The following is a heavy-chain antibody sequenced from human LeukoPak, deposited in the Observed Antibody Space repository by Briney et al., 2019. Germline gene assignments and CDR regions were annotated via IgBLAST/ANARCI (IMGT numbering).Heavy chain of an antibody. J-gene: IGHJ4*02. Sequence: GESLKISCKGSGYTFTNYWIAWVRQMPGKGLEWMGIIYAGDSDTRYSPSFQGQVTISADRSISTAYLQWSSLKASDTAMYYCARRVDSGFSFDFWGQGTMVTVSS. V-gene: IGHV5-51*01. D-gene: IGHD3-22*01. CDR3: ARRVDSGFSFDF. CDR2: IYAGDSDT. CDR1: GYTFTNYW.